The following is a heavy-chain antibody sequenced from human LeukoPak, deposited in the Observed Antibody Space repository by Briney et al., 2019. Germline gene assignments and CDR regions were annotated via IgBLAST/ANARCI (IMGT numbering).Heavy chain of an antibody. CDR3: AKDSQYSYGFTYFDY. CDR2: IWYDGGNK. D-gene: IGHD5-18*01. CDR1: GFTFSSYG. Sequence: GGSLRLSCAASGFTFSSYGMHWVRQAPGKGLEWVAVIWYDGGNKYYADSVKGRFTISRDNSKNTLYLQMNSLRAEDTAVYYCAKDSQYSYGFTYFDYWGQGTLVTVSS. V-gene: IGHV3-30*02. J-gene: IGHJ4*02.